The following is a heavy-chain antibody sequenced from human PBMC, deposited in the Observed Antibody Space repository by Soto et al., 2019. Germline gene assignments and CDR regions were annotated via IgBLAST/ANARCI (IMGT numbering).Heavy chain of an antibody. D-gene: IGHD2-15*01. J-gene: IGHJ6*02. CDR1: GYTFPSYD. CDR2: MNPNSGNT. V-gene: IGHV1-8*01. Sequence: ASVKVSCKASGYTFPSYDINWVRQATGQGLEWMGWMNPNSGNTGYAQKFQGRVTMTRNTSISTAYMELSSLRSEDTAVYYCARGRGGAKRYYYGMDVWGQVTTVTVSS. CDR3: ARGRGGAKRYYYGMDV.